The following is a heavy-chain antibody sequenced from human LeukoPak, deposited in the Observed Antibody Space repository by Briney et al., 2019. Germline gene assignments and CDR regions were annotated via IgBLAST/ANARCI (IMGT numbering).Heavy chain of an antibody. CDR2: IDLSGSYT. J-gene: IGHJ4*02. CDR3: ATGASKVTTDFANY. CDR1: GYSFTNYW. D-gene: IGHD4-17*01. Sequence: GESLTISCKGSGYSFTNYWISWVPQMPGKGLEWMGRIDLSGSYTKYSPSFEGHVTISGDKSISAAFLQWSSLKASDSAMYYCATGASKVTTDFANYWGQGSQVAVSS. V-gene: IGHV5-10-1*01.